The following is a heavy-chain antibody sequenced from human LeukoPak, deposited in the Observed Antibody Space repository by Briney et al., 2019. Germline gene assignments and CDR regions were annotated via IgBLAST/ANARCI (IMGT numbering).Heavy chain of an antibody. CDR3: ARGRRGLAAAGTDFDY. CDR2: IYTSGST. CDR1: GGSISSYY. D-gene: IGHD6-13*01. Sequence: SETLSLTCTVSGGSISSYYWSWIRQPPGKGLEWIGYIYTSGSTNYNPSLKSRVTISVDTSKNQFSLKLSSMTAADTAVYYCARGRRGLAAAGTDFDYWGQGTLVTVSS. V-gene: IGHV4-4*09. J-gene: IGHJ4*02.